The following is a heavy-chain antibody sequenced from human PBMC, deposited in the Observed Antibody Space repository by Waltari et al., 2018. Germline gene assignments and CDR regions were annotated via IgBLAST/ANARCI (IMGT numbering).Heavy chain of an antibody. J-gene: IGHJ3*02. D-gene: IGHD4-17*01. V-gene: IGHV5-51*01. Sequence: EVQLVQSGAEVKKPGESLKISCKGSGYSFTSYWIGWVRQMPGKGLEWMGIIYPGDSDTRYSPSFQGQVTISADKSISTAYLQWSSLKASDTAMYYCAIPLMTTVTDDAFDIWGQGTMVTVSS. CDR3: AIPLMTTVTDDAFDI. CDR2: IYPGDSDT. CDR1: GYSFTSYW.